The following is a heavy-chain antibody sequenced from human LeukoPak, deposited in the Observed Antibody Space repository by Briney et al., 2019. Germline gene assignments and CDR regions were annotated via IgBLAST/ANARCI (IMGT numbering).Heavy chain of an antibody. J-gene: IGHJ5*02. CDR1: GGSFSGYY. CDR2: INHSGST. D-gene: IGHD2-2*01. V-gene: IGHV4-34*01. CDR3: AIHIVVVPAAKKKNWFDP. Sequence: PSETLSLTCAVYGGSFSGYYWSWIRQPPGKGLEWIGEINHSGSTNYNPSLKSRDTISVDTSKNQFSLKLSSVTAADTAVYYCAIHIVVVPAAKKKNWFDPWGQGTLVTVSS.